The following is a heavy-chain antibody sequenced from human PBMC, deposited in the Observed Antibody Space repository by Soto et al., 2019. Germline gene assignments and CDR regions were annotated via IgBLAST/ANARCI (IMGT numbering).Heavy chain of an antibody. CDR2: VIPALEIV. Sequence: QGLLAQSGAEVKKPGSSVRVSCKASGGTFTSYTLTWLRQAPGQGPEWMGRVIPALEIVEYGEKFQGRVTITADTSKSTAYMEMRSLTSDDTAVYYCAAVAGTREFVGYFEFWGQGTQVTV. CDR3: AAVAGTREFVGYFEF. J-gene: IGHJ4*02. CDR1: GGTFTSYT. V-gene: IGHV1-69*02. D-gene: IGHD6-19*01.